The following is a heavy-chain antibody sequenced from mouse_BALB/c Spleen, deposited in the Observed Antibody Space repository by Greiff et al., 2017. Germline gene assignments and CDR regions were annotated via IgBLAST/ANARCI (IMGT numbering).Heavy chain of an antibody. Sequence: QVTLKESGPGILQPSQTLSLTCSFSGFSLSTSGMGVSWIRQPSGKGLEWLAHIYWDDDKRYNPSLKSRLTISKDTSSNQVFLKITSVDTADTATYYCARKGYDYGWYFDVWGAGTTVTVSS. J-gene: IGHJ1*01. V-gene: IGHV8-12*01. D-gene: IGHD2-4*01. CDR1: GFSLSTSGMG. CDR2: IYWDDDK. CDR3: ARKGYDYGWYFDV.